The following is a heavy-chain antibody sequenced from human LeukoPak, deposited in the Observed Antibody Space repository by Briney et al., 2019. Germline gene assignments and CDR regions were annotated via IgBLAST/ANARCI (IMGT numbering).Heavy chain of an antibody. Sequence: GGSLRLSCAASGFTFSDYYMSWIRQAPGKGLEWVSYISSSSSYTNYADSVKGRFTISRDNAKNSLYLQTNSLRAEDTAVYYCARKGSGRNWFDPWGQGTLVTVSS. CDR3: ARKGSGRNWFDP. V-gene: IGHV3-11*06. D-gene: IGHD1-26*01. J-gene: IGHJ5*02. CDR2: ISSSSSYT. CDR1: GFTFSDYY.